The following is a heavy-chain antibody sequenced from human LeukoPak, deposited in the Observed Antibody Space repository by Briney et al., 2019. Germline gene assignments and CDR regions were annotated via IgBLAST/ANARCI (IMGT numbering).Heavy chain of an antibody. CDR1: GGSISSGSYY. CDR3: VRELDTAMVTYYFDY. CDR2: IYTSGST. J-gene: IGHJ4*02. V-gene: IGHV4-61*02. Sequence: PSQTLSLTCTVSGGSISSGSYYWSWIRQPAGKGLEWIGRIYTSGSTNYNPSLKSRVTISVDTSKNQFSLKLSSVTAADTAVYYCVRELDTAMVTYYFDYWGQGTLVTVSS. D-gene: IGHD5-18*01.